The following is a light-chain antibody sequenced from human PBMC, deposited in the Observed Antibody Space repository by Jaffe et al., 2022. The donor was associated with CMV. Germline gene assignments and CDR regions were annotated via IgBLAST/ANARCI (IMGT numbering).Light chain of an antibody. Sequence: DIQMTQSPSTLSASVGDTVTITCRASQSISYWLAWYQQKPGKAPKLLIYKASSLESGVPSRFSGSGSGTEFTLTITSLQPDDFATYYCQQSNRYPLTFGGGTKVGIK. CDR1: QSISYW. CDR2: KAS. V-gene: IGKV1-5*03. J-gene: IGKJ4*01. CDR3: QQSNRYPLT.